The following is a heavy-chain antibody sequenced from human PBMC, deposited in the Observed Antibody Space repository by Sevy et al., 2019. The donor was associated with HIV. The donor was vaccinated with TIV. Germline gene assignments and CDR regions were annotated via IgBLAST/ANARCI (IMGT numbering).Heavy chain of an antibody. CDR3: ARGGNYSDNDDYYAIDS. V-gene: IGHV3-33*01. D-gene: IGHD3-22*01. J-gene: IGHJ4*02. CDR1: GFTFSNYA. CDR2: ICCKGDNQ. Sequence: GGSLRLSCAATGFTFSNYAMHWVRQAPGKGMEWVSIICCKGDNQYHGDSVKGRFTISRDNSKNTLYLQMNNVRVEDTAVYYCARGGNYSDNDDYYAIDSWGQGTMVTVSS.